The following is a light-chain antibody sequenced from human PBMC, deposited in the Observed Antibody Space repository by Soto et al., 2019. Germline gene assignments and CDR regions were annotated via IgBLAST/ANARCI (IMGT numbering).Light chain of an antibody. Sequence: AIRMTQSPSSLSASTGDRVTITCRASQGISSYLAWYQQKPGKAPKLLIYAASTLQSGVPSRFSGSGSGTEFTLTITSLQSEDFAVYYCQEYNDWRPITFGGGTKVDIK. V-gene: IGKV1-8*01. CDR2: AAS. J-gene: IGKJ4*01. CDR1: QGISSY. CDR3: QEYNDWRPIT.